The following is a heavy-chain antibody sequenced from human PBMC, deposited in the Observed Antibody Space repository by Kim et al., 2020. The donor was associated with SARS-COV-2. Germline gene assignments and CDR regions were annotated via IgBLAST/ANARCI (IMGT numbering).Heavy chain of an antibody. J-gene: IGHJ6*02. V-gene: IGHV3-9*01. D-gene: IGHD3-10*01. Sequence: YADTVKGRFTISRDNAKNSLYLQMNSRRAEDTALYYGANMWFGDSGMDVWGQGTTVTVSS. CDR3: ANMWFGDSGMDV.